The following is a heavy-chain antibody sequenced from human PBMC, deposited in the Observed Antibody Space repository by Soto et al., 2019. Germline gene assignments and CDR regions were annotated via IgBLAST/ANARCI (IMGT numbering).Heavy chain of an antibody. D-gene: IGHD3-22*01. CDR2: IVVGSGNT. J-gene: IGHJ4*02. CDR1: GFTFTSSA. CDR3: AAVRGMVNYYDSSGYPPFDY. Sequence: SVKVSCKASGFTFTSSAVQWVRQARGQRLEWIGWIVVGSGNTNYAQKFQERVTITRDMSTSTAYMELSSLRSEDTAVYYCAAVRGMVNYYDSSGYPPFDYWGQGTLVTVSS. V-gene: IGHV1-58*01.